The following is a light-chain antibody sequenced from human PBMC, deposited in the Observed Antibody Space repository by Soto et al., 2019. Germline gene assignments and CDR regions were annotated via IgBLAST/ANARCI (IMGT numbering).Light chain of an antibody. CDR3: QQYSTYSWT. CDR2: KAS. CDR1: QSISSW. Sequence: DIQMTQSPSTLSASVGDRVTITCRASQSISSWLAWYQQKPGKAPKLLIYKASNLESGVPSRCSGSGSGTEFTLTISSLQPDDFATYYCQQYSTYSWTFGQGTQVEIK. J-gene: IGKJ1*01. V-gene: IGKV1-5*03.